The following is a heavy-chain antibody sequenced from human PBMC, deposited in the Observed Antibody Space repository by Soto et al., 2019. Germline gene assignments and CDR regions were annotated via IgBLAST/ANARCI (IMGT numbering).Heavy chain of an antibody. D-gene: IGHD7-27*01. CDR2: IYWDDEM. CDR1: GFSLSTYGVG. Sequence: QITLKESGPTLEKPTQTLTLTCTFSGFSLSTYGVGVAWIRQPPGKALEWLALIYWDDEMRYSPSIRDRLTVTKETSKNQVVLTMTNVDPMDTGTYYCGHIGLTRLGDYWGQGTAVTFSS. J-gene: IGHJ4*02. CDR3: GHIGLTRLGDY. V-gene: IGHV2-5*02.